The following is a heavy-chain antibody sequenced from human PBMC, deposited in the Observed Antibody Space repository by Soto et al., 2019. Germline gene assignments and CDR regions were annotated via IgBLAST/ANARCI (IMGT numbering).Heavy chain of an antibody. CDR2: IKQDGSEK. D-gene: IGHD2-2*01. CDR3: ARDGAPRVVVPAAMWYYYGMDV. J-gene: IGHJ6*02. V-gene: IGHV3-7*03. Sequence: LRLSCAASGFTFSSYWMSWVRQAPGKGLEWVANIKQDGSEKYYVDSVKGRFTISRDNAKNSLYLQMNSLRAENTAVYYCARDGAPRVVVPAAMWYYYGMDVWGQGTTVTVSS. CDR1: GFTFSSYW.